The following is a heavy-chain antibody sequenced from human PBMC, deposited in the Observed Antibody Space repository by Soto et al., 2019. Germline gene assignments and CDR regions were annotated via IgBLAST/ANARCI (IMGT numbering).Heavy chain of an antibody. Sequence: SLRFSWAPSGFALSGYSMNWVRQAPGKGLEWVSSISSSSSYIYYADSVKGRFTISRDNAKNSLYLQMNSLRAEETAVYYCARDRCYDFWSGYPTDRGYYFDDWGQGTLVP. CDR2: ISSSSSYI. CDR3: ARDRCYDFWSGYPTDRGYYFDD. J-gene: IGHJ4*02. V-gene: IGHV3-21*01. D-gene: IGHD3-3*01. CDR1: GFALSGYS.